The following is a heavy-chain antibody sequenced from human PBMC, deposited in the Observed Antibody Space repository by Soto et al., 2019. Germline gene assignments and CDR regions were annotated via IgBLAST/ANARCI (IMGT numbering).Heavy chain of an antibody. CDR1: GGSISSYY. J-gene: IGHJ6*02. CDR3: ASLYYDFWSGYYSPTEAYYGMDV. Sequence: SETLSLTCTASGGSISSYYWSWIRQPPGKGLEWIGYIYYSGSTNYNPSLKSRVTISVDTSKNQFSLKLSSVTAADTAVYYCASLYYDFWSGYYSPTEAYYGMDVWGQGTTVTVSS. V-gene: IGHV4-59*01. D-gene: IGHD3-3*01. CDR2: IYYSGST.